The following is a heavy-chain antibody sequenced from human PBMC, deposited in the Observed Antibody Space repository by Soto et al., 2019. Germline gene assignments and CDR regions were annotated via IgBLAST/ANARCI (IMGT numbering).Heavy chain of an antibody. CDR3: ARDGYCSGGSCYSVPVFDY. V-gene: IGHV3-15*01. Sequence: GGSLRLSCAASGFTFNNAWMSWVRQAPGKGLEWVGRIKSTTDGGTTDYAAPVKGRFTISRDNSKNTLYLQMNSLRAEDTAVYYCARDGYCSGGSCYSVPVFDYWGQGTLVTVSS. J-gene: IGHJ4*02. CDR1: GFTFNNAW. CDR2: IKSTTDGGTT. D-gene: IGHD2-15*01.